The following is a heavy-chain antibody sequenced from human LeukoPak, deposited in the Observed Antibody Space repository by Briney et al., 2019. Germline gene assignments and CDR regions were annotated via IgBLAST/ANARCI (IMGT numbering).Heavy chain of an antibody. CDR2: IYSGGST. CDR1: GFTFSSYA. Sequence: GGSLRLSCAASGFTFSSYAMSWVRQAPGKGLEWVSVIYSGGSTYYADSVKGRFTISRDKSKNTLYLQMNSLRAEDTAVYYCTREQKHSSGWYGYYYGMDVWGQGTTVTVSS. V-gene: IGHV3-66*01. CDR3: TREQKHSSGWYGYYYGMDV. J-gene: IGHJ6*02. D-gene: IGHD6-19*01.